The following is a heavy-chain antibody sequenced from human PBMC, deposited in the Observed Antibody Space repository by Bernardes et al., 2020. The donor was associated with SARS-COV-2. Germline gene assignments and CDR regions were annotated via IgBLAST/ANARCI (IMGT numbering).Heavy chain of an antibody. CDR3: GNAEVPGLVGARGDY. CDR1: GFTFSSYA. J-gene: IGHJ4*02. V-gene: IGHV3-23*01. CDR2: LSASGGST. Sequence: GGSLRLSCTASGFTFSSYAMTWVRQAPGKGLEWVSSLSASGGSTYYADSVKGRFIISRDNSKNTLYLQLSSLRAEDTAMYYCGNAEVPGLVGARGDYWGLETLVTVSS. D-gene: IGHD1-26*01.